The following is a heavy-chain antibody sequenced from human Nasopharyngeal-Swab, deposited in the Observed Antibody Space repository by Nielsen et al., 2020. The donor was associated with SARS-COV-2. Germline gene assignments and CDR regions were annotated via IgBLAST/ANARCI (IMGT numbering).Heavy chain of an antibody. V-gene: IGHV1-3*01. D-gene: IGHD3-3*01. Sequence: ASVKVSCKASGYTFTSYAMHWVRQAPGQRLEWMGWINAGNGNTKYSQKFQGRVTITRDTSASTAYMELRSLRSEDTAVYYCARGSGYYTYYYMDVWGKGTTVTVSS. J-gene: IGHJ6*03. CDR3: ARGSGYYTYYYMDV. CDR1: GYTFTSYA. CDR2: INAGNGNT.